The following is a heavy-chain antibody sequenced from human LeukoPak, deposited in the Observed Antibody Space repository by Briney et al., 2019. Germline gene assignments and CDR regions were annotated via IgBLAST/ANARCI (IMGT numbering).Heavy chain of an antibody. CDR3: ARSNYYDSSGYYLPLDY. Sequence: SETLSLTCTVSGGSISSYYWSWIRQPPGKGLEWIGYIYYGGSTNYNPSLKSRVTISVDTSKNQFSLKLSSVTAADTAVYYCARSNYYDSSGYYLPLDYWGQGTLVTVSS. J-gene: IGHJ4*02. V-gene: IGHV4-59*08. CDR1: GGSISSYY. CDR2: IYYGGST. D-gene: IGHD3-22*01.